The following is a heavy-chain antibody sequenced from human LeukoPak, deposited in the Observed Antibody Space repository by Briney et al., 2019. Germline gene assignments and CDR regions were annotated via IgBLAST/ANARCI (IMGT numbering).Heavy chain of an antibody. CDR1: GYTLTELS. CDR3: ATGKRWLQEAFVY. D-gene: IGHD5-24*01. Sequence: ASVKVSCQVSGYTLTELSMHWVRQAPGKGLEWMGGFDPEDGETIYAQKFQGRVTMTEDTSTDTAYMELSSLRSEDTAVYYCATGKRWLQEAFVYWGQGTLVTVSS. J-gene: IGHJ4*02. V-gene: IGHV1-24*01. CDR2: FDPEDGET.